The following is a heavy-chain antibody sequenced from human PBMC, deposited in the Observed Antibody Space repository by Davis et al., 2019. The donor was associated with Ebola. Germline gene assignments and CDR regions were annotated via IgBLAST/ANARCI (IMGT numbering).Heavy chain of an antibody. CDR1: GFTFRSYW. Sequence: GESLKISCEGSGFTFRSYWMSWVRQAPGKGLEWVSSISSGSAFLYYGDSVKGRFTISRDNAKNSLYLQMNSLRAEDTAVYYCARFYDHSKYRITGSYYYGMDVWGQGTTVTVSS. CDR2: ISSGSAFL. D-gene: IGHD3-3*01. V-gene: IGHV3-21*01. CDR3: ARFYDHSKYRITGSYYYGMDV. J-gene: IGHJ6*02.